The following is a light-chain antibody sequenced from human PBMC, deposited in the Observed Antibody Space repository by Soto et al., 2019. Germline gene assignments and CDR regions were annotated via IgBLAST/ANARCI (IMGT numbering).Light chain of an antibody. V-gene: IGKV1-5*03. CDR2: KAS. CDR3: QHYNSYSEA. J-gene: IGKJ1*01. CDR1: PTISSW. Sequence: EIQITQSASTLSGSVGDRFTTTCLASPTISSWLAWYQQKPGKANKLLIYKASTLKSGVTSRFSGSGSGTEFTLTISSLQPDDFATYYCQHYNSYSEAFGPGTKVEI.